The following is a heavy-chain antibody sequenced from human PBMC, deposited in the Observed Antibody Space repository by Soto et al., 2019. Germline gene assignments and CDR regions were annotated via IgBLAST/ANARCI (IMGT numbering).Heavy chain of an antibody. V-gene: IGHV3-21*01. CDR1: GFTFSRNT. CDR2: TTSSGSYV. J-gene: IGHJ6*02. CDR3: VKDEGIEAMDV. D-gene: IGHD3-3*02. Sequence: LRLSCVTSGFTFSRNTMNWVRQAPGKGLEWVASTTSSGSYVYYADSVKGRFSASRDNAKNSLSLQMDSLRPDDTAIYFCVKDEGIEAMDVWGQGTTVTVSS.